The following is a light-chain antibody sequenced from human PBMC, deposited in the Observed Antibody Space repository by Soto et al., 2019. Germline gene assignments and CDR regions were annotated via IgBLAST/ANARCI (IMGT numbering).Light chain of an antibody. Sequence: EIVLTQSPGTLSLSPGERATLSCRASQSVGSSYLAWYQQKPGQAPRVLIYGASSRATGIPDRFSGSGSGTDFTLTISRLEPEDFATYYCQQTYNTHWTFGRGTKVEIK. CDR3: QQTYNTHWT. CDR1: QSVGSSY. CDR2: GAS. V-gene: IGKV3-20*01. J-gene: IGKJ1*01.